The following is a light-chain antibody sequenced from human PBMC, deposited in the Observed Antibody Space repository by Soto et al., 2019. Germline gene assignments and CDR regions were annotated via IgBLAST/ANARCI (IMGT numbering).Light chain of an antibody. Sequence: VMTQSPATLSVSQGERATLSCRASQSVSSNLAWYQQKPGQAPRLLIYDASNRATGIPARFSGSGSGTDFTLTISSLEPEDFAVYYCQQRSNWPPALTFGGGTKVDI. CDR1: QSVSSN. J-gene: IGKJ4*01. CDR3: QQRSNWPPALT. CDR2: DAS. V-gene: IGKV3-11*01.